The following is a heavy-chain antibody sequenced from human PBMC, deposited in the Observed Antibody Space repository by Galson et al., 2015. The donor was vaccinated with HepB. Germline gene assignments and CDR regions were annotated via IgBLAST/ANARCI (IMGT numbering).Heavy chain of an antibody. CDR3: ARSLPYYYDNSGYYSFDF. CDR1: GFTLSSYA. V-gene: IGHV4-59*13. Sequence: LRLSCAVSGFTLSSYAMSWIRQPPGKGLEWIGYIHYTGSTIYNPSLKSRVTISIDTSKNRFSLRLTSVTAADTALYYCARSLPYYYDNSGYYSFDFWGQGTLVTVS. D-gene: IGHD3-22*01. J-gene: IGHJ4*02. CDR2: IHYTGST.